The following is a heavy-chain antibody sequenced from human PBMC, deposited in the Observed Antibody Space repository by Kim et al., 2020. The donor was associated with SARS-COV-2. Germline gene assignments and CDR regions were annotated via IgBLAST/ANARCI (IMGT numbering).Heavy chain of an antibody. CDR1: GFTFSDYY. CDR2: ISSSSSYT. V-gene: IGHV3-11*06. Sequence: GGSLRLSCAASGFTFSDYYMSWIRQAPGKGLEWVSYISSSSSYTNYADSVKGRFTISRDNAKNSLYLQMNSLRAEDTAVYYCARSLELQLGWFDPWGQGTLVTVSS. CDR3: ARSLELQLGWFDP. D-gene: IGHD1-7*01. J-gene: IGHJ5*02.